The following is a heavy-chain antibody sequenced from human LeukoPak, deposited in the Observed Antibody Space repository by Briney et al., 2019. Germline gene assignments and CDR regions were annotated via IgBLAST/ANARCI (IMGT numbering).Heavy chain of an antibody. CDR1: GFTFSGYA. V-gene: IGHV3-23*01. CDR3: AKDPRVGSRVATPCH. D-gene: IGHD5-24*01. Sequence: PGGSLRLSCAVSGFTFSGYAMSWVRQAPGKGLEWVSAISGSGGSTYCADPVKGRFTISRDNTKSPLFLQMNSLRAEDTGVYYCAKDPRVGSRVATPCHWGQGTLVTVSS. J-gene: IGHJ4*02. CDR2: ISGSGGST.